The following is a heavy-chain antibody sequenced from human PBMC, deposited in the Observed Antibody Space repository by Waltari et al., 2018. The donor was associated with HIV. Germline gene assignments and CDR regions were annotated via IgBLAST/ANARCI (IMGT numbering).Heavy chain of an antibody. Sequence: QVHLVESGGGVVQPGRSLRLSCVASGFTFSSFAMHWVRQTPGKGLEWVAGICYDGSNENYADSVKGRFTISRDNSMDTLYLEMMSLRADDTAKYYCAKVGSSGPLDHWGQGTLVTVSP. CDR3: AKVGSSGPLDH. CDR1: GFTFSSFA. CDR2: ICYDGSNE. J-gene: IGHJ4*02. D-gene: IGHD6-19*01. V-gene: IGHV3-30*18.